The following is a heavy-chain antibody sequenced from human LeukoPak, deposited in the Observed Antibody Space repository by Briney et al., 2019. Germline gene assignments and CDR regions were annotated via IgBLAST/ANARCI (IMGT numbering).Heavy chain of an antibody. CDR2: ISHDGSNK. Sequence: GTSLRLSCEASGFTFSSYGMHWVRRAPGKGLEWTTVISHDGSNKYYVDSVKGRFTISRDNSKSTLYLQMNSLRAEDTAVYYCAKEGYYGSGSFPDSWGQGTLVTVSS. CDR3: AKEGYYGSGSFPDS. J-gene: IGHJ4*02. D-gene: IGHD3-10*01. V-gene: IGHV3-30*18. CDR1: GFTFSSYG.